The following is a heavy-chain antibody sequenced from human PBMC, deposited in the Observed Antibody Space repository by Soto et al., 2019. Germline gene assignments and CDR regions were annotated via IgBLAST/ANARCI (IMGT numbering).Heavy chain of an antibody. V-gene: IGHV1-69*01. Sequence: QVQLVQSGAEVKKPGSSVKVSCKASGGTFSSYAISWVRQAPGQGLEWMGGIIPIFGTANYAQKFQGRVTITADESTSTAYMELSSLRSEDTAVYYCARGSEPLIPPRPCGRDVWGQGTTVTVSS. CDR3: ARGSEPLIPPRPCGRDV. D-gene: IGHD2-21*01. CDR2: IIPIFGTA. J-gene: IGHJ6*02. CDR1: GGTFSSYA.